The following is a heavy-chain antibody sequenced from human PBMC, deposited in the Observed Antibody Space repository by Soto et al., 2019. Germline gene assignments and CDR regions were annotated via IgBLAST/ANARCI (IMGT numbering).Heavy chain of an antibody. CDR2: ISGSGGST. CDR1: GFTFSSYA. J-gene: IGHJ6*02. Sequence: GGSLRLSCAASGFTFSSYAMSWVRQAPGKGLEWVSAISGSGGSTYYADSVKGRFTISRDNSTSTAYMELSSLRSEDTAVYYCARNYCSGGRCYYYYGMDVWGQGTTVTVSS. V-gene: IGHV3-23*01. CDR3: ARNYCSGGRCYYYYGMDV. D-gene: IGHD2-15*01.